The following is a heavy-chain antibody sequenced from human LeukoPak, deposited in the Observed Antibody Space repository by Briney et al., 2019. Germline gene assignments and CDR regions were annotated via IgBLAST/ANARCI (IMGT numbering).Heavy chain of an antibody. D-gene: IGHD2-15*01. CDR2: IYYSGST. CDR1: GGSISSGGYY. J-gene: IGHJ6*02. CDR3: ARESPYCSGGSCYHTGGYYYGMDV. Sequence: SETLSLTCTVSGGSISSGGYYWSWIRQHPGKGLEWIGYIYYSGSTYYNPSLKSRVTISVDTSKNQFSLKLSSVTAADTAVYYCARESPYCSGGSCYHTGGYYYGMDVWGQGTTVIVSS. V-gene: IGHV4-31*03.